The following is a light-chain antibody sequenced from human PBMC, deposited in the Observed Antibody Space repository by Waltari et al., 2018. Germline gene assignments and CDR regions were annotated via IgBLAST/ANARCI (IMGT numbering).Light chain of an antibody. J-gene: IGKJ2*01. CDR1: QSLVHSDGNTH. CDR2: RVS. Sequence: DVVMTQSPLSLPVTLGQAASISCKSSQSLVHSDGNTHLNWFQQRPGQSPRRLIYRVSSRDSGVPDRFSGSGSGTDFTLKISRVEAEDVGVYYCMQGTHWPYTFGQGTKLDSK. CDR3: MQGTHWPYT. V-gene: IGKV2-30*02.